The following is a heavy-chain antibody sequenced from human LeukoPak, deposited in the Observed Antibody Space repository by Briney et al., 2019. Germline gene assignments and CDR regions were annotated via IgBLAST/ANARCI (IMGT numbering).Heavy chain of an antibody. CDR1: GYTFTSYA. V-gene: IGHV1-18*01. CDR2: ISAYNGNT. Sequence: ASVKVSCKASGYTFTSYAMHWVRQAPGQRLEWMGWISAYNGNTNYAQKLQGRVTMTTDTSTSTAYMELRSLRSDDTAVYYCARDGGYGDPFDYWGQGTLVTVSS. J-gene: IGHJ4*02. CDR3: ARDGGYGDPFDY. D-gene: IGHD4-17*01.